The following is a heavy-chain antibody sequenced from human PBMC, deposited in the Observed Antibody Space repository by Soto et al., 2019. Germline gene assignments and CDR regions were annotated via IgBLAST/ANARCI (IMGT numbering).Heavy chain of an antibody. D-gene: IGHD2-15*01. Sequence: PGGSLRLSCTASGFTFGDYAMSWFRQAPGKGLEWVGFIRSKAYGGTTEYAASVKGRFTISRDDSKSIAYLQMNSLKTEDTAVYYCTRGTFDCSGGSCYSYYYYYYGMDVWGQGTTVTVSS. J-gene: IGHJ6*02. V-gene: IGHV3-49*03. CDR2: IRSKAYGGTT. CDR1: GFTFGDYA. CDR3: TRGTFDCSGGSCYSYYYYYYGMDV.